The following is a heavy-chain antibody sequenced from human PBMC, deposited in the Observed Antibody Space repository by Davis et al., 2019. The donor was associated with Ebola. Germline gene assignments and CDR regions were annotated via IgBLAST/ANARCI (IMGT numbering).Heavy chain of an antibody. Sequence: MPSESLSLTCTVSGGSISTCSHYWGWPRQRPGMGLEWIGSIFCSGKTYYNSSLQSRVTISVDTSKNQFSLKLSSVSAADTAVYYCARQLYTGSSADWFDPWGQGTLVTVSS. CDR2: IFCSGKT. CDR3: ARQLYTGSSADWFDP. D-gene: IGHD6-6*01. V-gene: IGHV4-39*01. CDR1: GGSISTCSHY. J-gene: IGHJ5*02.